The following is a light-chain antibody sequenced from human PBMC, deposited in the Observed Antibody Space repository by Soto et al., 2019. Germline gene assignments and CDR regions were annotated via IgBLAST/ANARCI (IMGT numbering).Light chain of an antibody. CDR3: QQYGSSPWT. CDR1: QSVRNN. V-gene: IGKV3-15*01. J-gene: IGKJ1*01. Sequence: TVMTQSPATLSVSVGERVTLSCRASQSVRNNLAWYQQKPGQAPRLLIYGASTRATDVPARFSGSGSGTEFTLTISGLQSEDFAVYYCQQYGSSPWTFGQGTKMEIK. CDR2: GAS.